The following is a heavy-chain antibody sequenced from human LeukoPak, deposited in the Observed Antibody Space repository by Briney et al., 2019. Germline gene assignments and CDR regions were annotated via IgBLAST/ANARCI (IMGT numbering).Heavy chain of an antibody. D-gene: IGHD5-18*01. CDR2: ISAYNGNT. CDR1: GYTFTSYG. J-gene: IGHJ6*03. CDR3: ARDRRRRDTYYYYMDV. V-gene: IGHV1-18*01. Sequence: GASVKVSCKASGYTFTSYGISWVRQAPGQGLEWMGWISAYNGNTNYAQKLQGRVTMTTDTSTSTAYMELRSLRSDDTAVYYCARDRRRRDTYYYYMDVWGKGTTVTVSS.